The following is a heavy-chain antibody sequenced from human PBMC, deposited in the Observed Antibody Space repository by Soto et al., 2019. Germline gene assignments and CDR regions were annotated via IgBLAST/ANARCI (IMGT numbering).Heavy chain of an antibody. D-gene: IGHD3-22*01. CDR3: ASLPYYDSSGYYAFDI. Sequence: ASVKVSCKASGGTFSSYAISWVRQAPGQGLEWMGGIIPIFGTANYAQKFQGRVTITADESTSTAYMELSSLRSEDTAVYYCASLPYYDSSGYYAFDIWGQGTMVTVSS. CDR1: GGTFSSYA. J-gene: IGHJ3*02. V-gene: IGHV1-69*13. CDR2: IIPIFGTA.